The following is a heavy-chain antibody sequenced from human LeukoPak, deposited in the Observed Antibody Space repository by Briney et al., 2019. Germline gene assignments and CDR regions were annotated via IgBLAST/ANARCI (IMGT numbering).Heavy chain of an antibody. Sequence: GGSLRLFCAASGFTFTSYWMSWVRQAPGKGLEWVADIDQHGSEKYYVDSVKGRFTISRDNAKNLLFLQMNNLRAEDTAVYYCARDVDRRDDPWGQGILVTVSS. J-gene: IGHJ5*02. V-gene: IGHV3-7*01. CDR2: IDQHGSEK. CDR3: ARDVDRRDDP. CDR1: GFTFTSYW. D-gene: IGHD3-9*01.